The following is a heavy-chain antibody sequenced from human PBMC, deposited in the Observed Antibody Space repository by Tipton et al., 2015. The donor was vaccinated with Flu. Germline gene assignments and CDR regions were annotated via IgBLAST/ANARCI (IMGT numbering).Heavy chain of an antibody. CDR2: IYTSGST. CDR1: GGSISSDSYY. Sequence: TLSLTCTVSGGSISSDSYYWSWIRQPAGKGLEWIGRIYTSGSTNYNPSLKSRVSMSLDASKTQFSLNLNSVTAADTAMYYCARGSGSGTHVMFDYWGQGTLVTVSS. CDR3: ARGSGSGTHVMFDY. D-gene: IGHD3-10*01. J-gene: IGHJ4*02. V-gene: IGHV4-61*02.